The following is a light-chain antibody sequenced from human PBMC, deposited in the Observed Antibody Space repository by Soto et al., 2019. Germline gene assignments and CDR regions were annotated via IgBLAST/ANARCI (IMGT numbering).Light chain of an antibody. Sequence: QPVLTQSPSASASLGAPVKLPSPLRSGHSSYAIAWHQQQPEKGPRYLMKLNSDGSHSKGDGIPDRFSGSSSGAERYLTISRLQSEDEADYYCQTWGTGIHVFGTGTKVTVL. J-gene: IGLJ1*01. V-gene: IGLV4-69*01. CDR1: SGHSSYA. CDR2: LNSDGSH. CDR3: QTWGTGIHV.